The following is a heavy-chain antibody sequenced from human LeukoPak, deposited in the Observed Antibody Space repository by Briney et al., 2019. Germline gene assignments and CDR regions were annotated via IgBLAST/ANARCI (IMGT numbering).Heavy chain of an antibody. D-gene: IGHD4-17*01. CDR1: GSRFTNYW. J-gene: IGHJ4*02. CDR2: IYPGDSDT. V-gene: IGHV5-51*01. Sequence: GEPLKISCKGSGSRFTNYWIGWVRQMPGKGLEWMGIIYPGDSDTRYSPTFRGQVTISADKSISTAYLQWSSLEASDTAMYYWARPNTPQDYGDYGWIDYWGQGTLVTVSS. CDR3: ARPNTPQDYGDYGWIDY.